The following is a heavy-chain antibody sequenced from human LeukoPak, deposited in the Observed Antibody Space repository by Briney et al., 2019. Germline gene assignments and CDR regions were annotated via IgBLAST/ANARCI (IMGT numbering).Heavy chain of an antibody. Sequence: PGGSLRLSCAASGITFTGNWHWVRQAQGKGLVWVSLIRSDGSSTTYADSVKGRFTISRDSAKNTLYLQMNSLRVEDTAVYYCAPIGAGYWGQGTLVAVSS. D-gene: IGHD4/OR15-4a*01. CDR1: GITFTGNW. V-gene: IGHV3-74*03. J-gene: IGHJ4*02. CDR3: APIGAGY. CDR2: IRSDGSST.